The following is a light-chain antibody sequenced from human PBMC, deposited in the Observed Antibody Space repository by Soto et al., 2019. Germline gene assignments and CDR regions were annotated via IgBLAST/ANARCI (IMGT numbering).Light chain of an antibody. V-gene: IGKV3-20*01. CDR3: QQYGSSPKT. Sequence: EIVLTQSPGTLSLSPGERATLSCRASQSVSSSYLAWYQQKPGQAPRLLIYGASSRATGIPDRFSGSGSGTDFALTISRLEPEDFAVYYCQQYGSSPKTFGQGRKVEIE. CDR1: QSVSSSY. J-gene: IGKJ1*01. CDR2: GAS.